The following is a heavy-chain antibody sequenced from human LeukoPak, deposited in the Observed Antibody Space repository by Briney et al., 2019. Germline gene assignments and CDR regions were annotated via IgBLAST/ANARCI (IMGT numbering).Heavy chain of an antibody. V-gene: IGHV3-15*01. Sequence: TWVRQAPGKGLEWVGRVKSKTNGGATDYAAPVKGRFTISRDDSKNTLYLQMNNLKTEDTAVYYCTTDMTARHHWGQGTLVTVSS. J-gene: IGHJ5*02. CDR3: TTDMTARHH. D-gene: IGHD6-6*01. CDR2: VKSKTNGGAT.